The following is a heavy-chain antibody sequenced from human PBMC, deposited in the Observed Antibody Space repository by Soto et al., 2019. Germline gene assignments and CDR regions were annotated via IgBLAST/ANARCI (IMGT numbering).Heavy chain of an antibody. D-gene: IGHD6-6*01. CDR2: VWYDGSNG. J-gene: IGHJ6*02. V-gene: IGHV3-33*01. CDR1: GFIFSNFG. Sequence: GGSLRLSCAASGFIFSNFGMHWVRQAPGKGLEWVAGVWYDGSNGVSADSVKGRFTISRDNSKNTLYLQMTGLRAEDTAVYYCARDPRTARASAMDVWGQGTTVTVSS. CDR3: ARDPRTARASAMDV.